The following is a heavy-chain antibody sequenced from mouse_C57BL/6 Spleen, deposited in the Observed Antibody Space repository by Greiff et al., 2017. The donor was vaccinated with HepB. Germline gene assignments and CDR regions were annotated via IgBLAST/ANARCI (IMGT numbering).Heavy chain of an antibody. CDR1: GFSLTSYG. V-gene: IGHV2-9*01. J-gene: IGHJ1*03. CDR3: AKQGDWDRDYWYFDV. D-gene: IGHD4-1*01. CDR2: IWGGGST. Sequence: VKLMESGPGLVAPSQSLSITCTVSGFSLTSYGVDWVRQPPGKGLEWLGVIWGGGSTNYNSALMSRLSISKDNSKSQVFLKMNSLQTDDTAMYYCAKQGDWDRDYWYFDVWGTGTTVTVSS.